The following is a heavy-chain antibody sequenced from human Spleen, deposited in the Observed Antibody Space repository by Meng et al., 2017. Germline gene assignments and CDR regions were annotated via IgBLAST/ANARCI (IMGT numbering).Heavy chain of an antibody. CDR2: INPNSGGT. D-gene: IGHD3-22*01. Sequence: ASVKVSCKASGYTFTGYYMHWVRQAPGQGLEWMGRINPNSGGTNYAQKFQGRVTMTRDTSISTAYMELSRLRSDDTAVYYCARDLNSLYYYDSSGYSWGQGNLVNVAS. CDR3: ARDLNSLYYYDSSGYS. V-gene: IGHV1-2*06. J-gene: IGHJ5*02. CDR1: GYTFTGYY.